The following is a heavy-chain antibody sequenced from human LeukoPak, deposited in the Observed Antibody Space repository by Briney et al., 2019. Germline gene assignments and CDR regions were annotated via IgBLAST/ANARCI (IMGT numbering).Heavy chain of an antibody. CDR1: GFIFSDYA. D-gene: IGHD6-13*01. Sequence: GGSLRLTCAASGFIFSDYAMHWVRQAPGKGLEWVAVISYDGSDKYYADSVKGRFTISRDSSKNTLYLQMNSLRAEDTAVYYCARDSVAAAGSDYWGQGTLVTVSS. CDR2: ISYDGSDK. CDR3: ARDSVAAAGSDY. J-gene: IGHJ4*02. V-gene: IGHV3-30-3*01.